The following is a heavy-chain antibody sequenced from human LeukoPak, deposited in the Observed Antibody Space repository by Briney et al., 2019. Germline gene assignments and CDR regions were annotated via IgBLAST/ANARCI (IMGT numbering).Heavy chain of an antibody. D-gene: IGHD3-22*01. V-gene: IGHV4-34*01. Sequence: SETLSLTCAVYGGSFSGYYWSWIRQPPGKGLEWIGEINHSGSTNYNPSLKSRVTISVDTSKNQFSLKLSSVTAADTAVYYCARGPGSYYDSSGYYRKYYFDCWGQGTLVSVSS. J-gene: IGHJ4*02. CDR3: ARGPGSYYDSSGYYRKYYFDC. CDR2: INHSGST. CDR1: GGSFSGYY.